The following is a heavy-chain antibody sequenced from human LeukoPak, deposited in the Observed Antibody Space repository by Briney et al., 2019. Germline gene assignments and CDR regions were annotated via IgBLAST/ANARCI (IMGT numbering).Heavy chain of an antibody. CDR1: GFTFSSYG. Sequence: GGSLRPSFAASGFTFSSYGMHWVRPAPGKGLEGVAFIRYDGSNKYYADSVKGRFTISRDNSKNTLYLQMNSLRAEDTAVYYCANEGYCSSTSCYSFDYWGQGTLVTVSS. CDR2: IRYDGSNK. J-gene: IGHJ4*02. CDR3: ANEGYCSSTSCYSFDY. V-gene: IGHV3-30*02. D-gene: IGHD2-2*01.